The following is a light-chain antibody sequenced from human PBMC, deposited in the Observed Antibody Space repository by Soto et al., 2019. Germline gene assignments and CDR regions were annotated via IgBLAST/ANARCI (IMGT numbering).Light chain of an antibody. CDR3: QQYGSSPWT. Sequence: EIVLTQSPGTLSLSPGERATLSCRASQSVSSSYLAWYQQKPGQAPRLLIYGASSRATGIPDRFSGSGSGTACPLPISILEPEDFAVYYCQQYGSSPWTFGQGTKVEIK. J-gene: IGKJ1*01. V-gene: IGKV3-20*01. CDR2: GAS. CDR1: QSVSSSY.